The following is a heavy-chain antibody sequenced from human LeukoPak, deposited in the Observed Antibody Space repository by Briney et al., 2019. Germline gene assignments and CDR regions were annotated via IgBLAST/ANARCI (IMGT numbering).Heavy chain of an antibody. CDR2: ISSSGSTI. CDR1: GFTFSSYE. J-gene: IGHJ6*03. V-gene: IGHV3-48*03. D-gene: IGHD3-10*01. Sequence: PGGSLRLSCAASGFTFSSYEMNWVRQAPGKGLEWVSYISSSGSTIYYADSVKGRFTVSRDNAKNSLYLQMNSLRAEDTALYYCARSPMIRGVYYYMDVWGKGTTVTASS. CDR3: ARSPMIRGVYYYMDV.